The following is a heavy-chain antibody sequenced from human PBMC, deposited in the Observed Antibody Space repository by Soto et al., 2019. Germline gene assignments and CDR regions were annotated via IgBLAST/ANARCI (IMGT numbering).Heavy chain of an antibody. J-gene: IGHJ6*02. Sequence: GGSLRLFCAASGFTFSSYGMHWVRQAPGKGLEWVAVISYDGSNKYYADSVKGRFTISRDNSKNTLYLQMNSLRAEDTAVYYCAKEGTSDLGYYGMDVWGQGTTVTVSS. D-gene: IGHD2-2*01. CDR2: ISYDGSNK. CDR1: GFTFSSYG. CDR3: AKEGTSDLGYYGMDV. V-gene: IGHV3-30*18.